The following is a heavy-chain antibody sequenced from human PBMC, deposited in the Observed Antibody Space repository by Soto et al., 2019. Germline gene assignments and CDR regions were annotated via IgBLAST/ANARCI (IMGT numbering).Heavy chain of an antibody. V-gene: IGHV3-30-3*01. J-gene: IGHJ1*01. CDR2: ISTDESNK. CDR3: AREDESSGHAGTFYH. D-gene: IGHD2-15*01. Sequence: QAQLVESGGDVVQPGRSLRLSCAVSGFSLSDRVMHWVRQAPGRGLEWVALISTDESNKAYADSVKGRFTVSRDISKNTVYLQMDALGSEDTAVYYCAREDESSGHAGTFYHWGQGSLVTVSS. CDR1: GFSLSDRV.